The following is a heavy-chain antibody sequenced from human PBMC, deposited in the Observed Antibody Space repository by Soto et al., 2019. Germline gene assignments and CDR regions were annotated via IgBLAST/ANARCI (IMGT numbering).Heavy chain of an antibody. CDR2: IVPIYRTA. CDR1: GGTFSSCR. Sequence: SVQVSCKASGGTFSSCRINWVRQAPGQGLEWVGGIVPIYRTADYAQKFQGRVTITADESARTSYMELRSLKSQDTAVYYCVRDSGAKLSSSWGQGTLVTVSS. D-gene: IGHD6-13*01. J-gene: IGHJ4*02. V-gene: IGHV1-69*13. CDR3: VRDSGAKLSSS.